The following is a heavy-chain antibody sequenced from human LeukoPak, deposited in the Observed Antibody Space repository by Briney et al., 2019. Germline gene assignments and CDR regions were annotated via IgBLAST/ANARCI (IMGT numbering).Heavy chain of an antibody. J-gene: IGHJ4*02. CDR3: ARGWSQYYFDY. Sequence: SETLSLTCAVYGGSFSGCYWSWIRQPPGKGLEWIGEINHSGSTNYNPSLKSRVTISVDTSKNQFSLKLSSVTAADTAVYYCARGWSQYYFDYWGQGTLVTVSS. CDR1: GGSFSGCY. CDR2: INHSGST. D-gene: IGHD2-8*02. V-gene: IGHV4-34*01.